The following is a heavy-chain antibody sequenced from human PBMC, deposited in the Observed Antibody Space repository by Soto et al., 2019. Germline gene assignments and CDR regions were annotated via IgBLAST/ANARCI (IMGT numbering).Heavy chain of an antibody. CDR3: ATRIFGVVILVYYYYGMDV. CDR2: ISGSGGST. D-gene: IGHD3-3*01. J-gene: IGHJ6*02. CDR1: GFTFSSYA. Sequence: GWSLRLSCAASGFTFSSYAMSWVRQATGKGLEWVSAISGSGGSTYYADSVKGRLTISRDNSKNTLYLQMNSLRAEDTAVYYCATRIFGVVILVYYYYGMDVWGQGTTVTFSS. V-gene: IGHV3-23*01.